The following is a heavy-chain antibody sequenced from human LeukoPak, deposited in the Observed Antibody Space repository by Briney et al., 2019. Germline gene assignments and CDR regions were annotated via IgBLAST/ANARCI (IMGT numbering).Heavy chain of an antibody. CDR1: GYTFTSYG. CDR2: ISAYNGNT. J-gene: IGHJ4*02. CDR3: ARDRWTYYYDSSGRCDY. D-gene: IGHD3-22*01. V-gene: IGHV1-18*01. Sequence: ASVKVSCKASGYTFTSYGISWVRQAPGQGPEWMGWISAYNGNTNYAQKLQGRVTMTTDTSTSTAYMELRSLRSDDTAVYYCARDRWTYYYDSSGRCDYWGQGTLVTVSS.